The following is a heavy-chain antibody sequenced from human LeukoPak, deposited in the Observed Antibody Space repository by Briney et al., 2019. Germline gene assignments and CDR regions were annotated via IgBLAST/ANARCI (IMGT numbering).Heavy chain of an antibody. CDR1: GFTFSDHY. Sequence: GGSLRLSCSASGFTFSDHYMDWVRQAPGKGVGWIGRIRDKRHSYTIQYAASVKGRITVSRDDSQISLYLQMNSLKTEDTAFYYCAETVAGQNSFVYWGQGILVTVSS. D-gene: IGHD6-19*01. V-gene: IGHV3-72*01. CDR3: AETVAGQNSFVY. CDR2: IRDKRHSYTI. J-gene: IGHJ4*02.